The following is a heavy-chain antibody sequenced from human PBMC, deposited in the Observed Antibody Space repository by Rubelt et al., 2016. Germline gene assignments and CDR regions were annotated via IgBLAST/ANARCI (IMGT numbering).Heavy chain of an antibody. Sequence: QVQLVQSGAEVKKPGASVKVSCKASGYTFTSYGISWVRQAPGQGLEWMGWISAYNGNKKYGKEFQGRVTMTTDTSTCTAYMGLRSLRSDDTAVYYCARAVGAHSEFDYWGQGTLVTVSS. CDR2: ISAYNGNK. CDR3: ARAVGAHSEFDY. CDR1: GYTFTSYG. D-gene: IGHD1-26*01. V-gene: IGHV1-18*01. J-gene: IGHJ4*02.